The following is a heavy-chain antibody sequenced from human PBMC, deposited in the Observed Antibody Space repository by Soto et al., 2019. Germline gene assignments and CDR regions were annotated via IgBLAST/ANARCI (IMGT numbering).Heavy chain of an antibody. J-gene: IGHJ3*02. CDR2: FDPEDGET. Sequence: ASVKVSCKVSGYTLTEISMHWVRQAPGKGLEWMGGFDPEDGETIYAQKFQGRVTMTEDTSTDTAYMELSSLRSEDTAVYYCATDTSMVTAIRLHAFDIWGQGTMVTVSS. CDR3: ATDTSMVTAIRLHAFDI. CDR1: GYTLTEIS. V-gene: IGHV1-24*01. D-gene: IGHD2-21*02.